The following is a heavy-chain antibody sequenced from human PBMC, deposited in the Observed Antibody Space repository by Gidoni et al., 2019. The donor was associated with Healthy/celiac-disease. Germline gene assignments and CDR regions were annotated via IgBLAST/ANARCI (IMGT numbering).Heavy chain of an antibody. CDR2: IYYSGST. CDR1: GGSISSSSYY. D-gene: IGHD2-21*02. V-gene: IGHV4-39*01. CDR3: ARREGRIVVVTVGAFDI. Sequence: QLQLQESGPGLVQPSATLSLTCTVSGGSISSSSYYWGWLRQPPGKGLEWIGSIYYSGSTYYNPSLKSRVTISVDTSKNQFSLKLSSVTAADTAVYYCARREGRIVVVTVGAFDIWGQGTMVTVSS. J-gene: IGHJ3*02.